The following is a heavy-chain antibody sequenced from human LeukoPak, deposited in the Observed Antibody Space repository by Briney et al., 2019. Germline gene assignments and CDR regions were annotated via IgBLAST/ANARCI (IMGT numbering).Heavy chain of an antibody. CDR3: ARGYYYGSGSYYPYYYYYGMDV. CDR1: GYTFTGYY. V-gene: IGHV1-2*02. Sequence: ASVKVSCKASGYTFTGYYMRWVRQSPGQGLEWMGWINPNSGGTNYAQKFQGRVTMTRDTSISTAYMELSRLRSDDTAVYYCARGYYYGSGSYYPYYYYYGMDVWGQGTTVTVSS. D-gene: IGHD3-10*01. CDR2: INPNSGGT. J-gene: IGHJ6*02.